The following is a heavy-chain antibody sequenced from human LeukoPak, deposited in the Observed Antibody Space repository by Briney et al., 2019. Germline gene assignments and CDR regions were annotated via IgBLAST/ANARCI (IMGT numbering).Heavy chain of an antibody. CDR2: IDWDDDK. Sequence: SGPPLVNPTHTLTLICTFYWISLSTSGMCVNWIRQPPGKALEWLARIDWDDDKYYSTSLKTRLTISKDTSKNQVVLTITHMDPVDTATYYCAWSSGDEIRGGHYVRFWGQGTLVTVSS. V-gene: IGHV2-70*11. D-gene: IGHD3-10*01. CDR3: AWSSGDEIRGGHYVRF. CDR1: WISLSTSGMC. J-gene: IGHJ4*02.